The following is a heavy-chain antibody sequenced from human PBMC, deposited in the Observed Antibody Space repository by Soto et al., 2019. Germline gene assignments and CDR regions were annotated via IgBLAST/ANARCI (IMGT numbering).Heavy chain of an antibody. D-gene: IGHD6-19*01. V-gene: IGHV4-39*01. CDR3: ARHGRAVALYYFDY. CDR1: GFSISSSSYY. Sequence: SETLSLTCTVSGFSISSSSYYWGWIRQPPGKGLEWIGSIYYSGSTYYNPSLKSRVTISVDTSKNQFSLKLSSVTAADTAVYYCARHGRAVALYYFDYWGQGTLVTVSS. CDR2: IYYSGST. J-gene: IGHJ4*02.